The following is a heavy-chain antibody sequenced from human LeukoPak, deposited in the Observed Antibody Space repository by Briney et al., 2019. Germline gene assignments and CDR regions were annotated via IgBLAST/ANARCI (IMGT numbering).Heavy chain of an antibody. J-gene: IGHJ4*02. Sequence: GGSLRLSCTASGFTFNNYAMYWVRQAPRKGLEWVAGIFGSGGSAHYADSVKGRFTISRDNSKNTVYLQMDSLRGEDTAVYYCAKVVTAMGYWGQGPLVTVSS. CDR2: IFGSGGSA. CDR1: GFTFNNYA. V-gene: IGHV3-23*01. D-gene: IGHD2-21*02. CDR3: AKVVTAMGY.